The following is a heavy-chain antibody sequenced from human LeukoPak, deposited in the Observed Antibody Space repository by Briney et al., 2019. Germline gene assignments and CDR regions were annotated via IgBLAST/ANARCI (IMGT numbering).Heavy chain of an antibody. CDR3: TRGWTYGIY. J-gene: IGHJ4*02. CDR2: VKQDGSEK. CDR1: GFTFSTFW. V-gene: IGHV3-7*01. Sequence: GGSLGLSCAASGFTFSTFWMTWVRQAPGKGLEWVANVKQDGSEKNYVDSVKGRFTISRDNAKNSVYLQMNSLRAEDTAVYYCTRGWTYGIYWGQGALVTVSS. D-gene: IGHD3/OR15-3a*01.